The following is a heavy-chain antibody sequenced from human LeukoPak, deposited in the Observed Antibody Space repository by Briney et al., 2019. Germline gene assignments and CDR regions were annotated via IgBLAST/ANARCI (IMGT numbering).Heavy chain of an antibody. CDR3: AKGTSIVVVPAAVDY. V-gene: IGHV3-23*01. Sequence: GGSLRLSCAASGFTFSSYAMSWVRQAPGKGLEWVSAISGSGGSTYYADSVKGRFTISRDNSKSTLYLQMNSLRAEDTAVYYCAKGTSIVVVPAAVDYWGQGTLVTVSS. CDR2: ISGSGGST. J-gene: IGHJ4*02. CDR1: GFTFSSYA. D-gene: IGHD2-2*01.